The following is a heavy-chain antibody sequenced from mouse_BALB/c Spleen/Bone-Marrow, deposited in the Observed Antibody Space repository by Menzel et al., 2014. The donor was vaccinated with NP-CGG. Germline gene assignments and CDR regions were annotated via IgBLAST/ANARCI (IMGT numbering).Heavy chain of an antibody. Sequence: VKVVESGPGLVAPSQSLSIPCTVSGFSLTSYGVSWVRQPPGKGLEWLGVIWGDGSTNYHSALISRLSISKDNSKSXVFLKLNSLQTDDTATYYCRGGPWFAYWGQGTLVTVSA. CDR2: IWGDGST. D-gene: IGHD3-3*01. J-gene: IGHJ3*01. CDR3: RGGPWFAY. CDR1: GFSLTSYG. V-gene: IGHV2-3*01.